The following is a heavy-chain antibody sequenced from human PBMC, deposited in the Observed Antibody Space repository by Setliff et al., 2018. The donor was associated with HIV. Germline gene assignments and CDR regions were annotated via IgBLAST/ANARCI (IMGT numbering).Heavy chain of an antibody. CDR1: GGSISSISYY. V-gene: IGHV4-39*01. D-gene: IGHD6-13*01. CDR2: IVDSGST. CDR3: ARHRDPPGSSWIFYYYYMDL. Sequence: KPSETLSLTCSVSGGSISSISYYWTWIRQSPEKGLEWIGEIVDSGSTNYSPSLKSRVTISLDTSKKQVSLRLSAATAADTGVYYCARHRDPPGSSWIFYYYYMDLWGGGTTVTVS. J-gene: IGHJ6*03.